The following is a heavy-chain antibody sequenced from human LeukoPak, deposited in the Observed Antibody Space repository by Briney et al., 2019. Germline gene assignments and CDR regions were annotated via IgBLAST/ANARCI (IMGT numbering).Heavy chain of an antibody. J-gene: IGHJ6*02. CDR2: ISAYNGNT. CDR3: ARKGRQWLKDYYYGMDV. V-gene: IGHV1-18*01. CDR1: GYTFTIYG. Sequence: GASVKVSCTASGYTFTIYGISWVRQAPGQGLEWMGWISAYNGNTNYAQKLQGRVTMTTDTSTSTAYMELRSLRSDDTAVYYCARKGRQWLKDYYYGMDVWGQGTTVTVSS. D-gene: IGHD6-19*01.